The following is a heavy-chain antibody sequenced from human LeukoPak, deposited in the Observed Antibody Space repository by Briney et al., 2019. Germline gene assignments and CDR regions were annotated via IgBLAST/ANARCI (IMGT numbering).Heavy chain of an antibody. Sequence: GGSLRLSCAASGFTFSSYWMHWVRQAPGKGLVWVSRINSDGSSTSYADSVKGRFTISRDNAKNTLYLQMNSLRAEDTAVYYCARVNPSLPHYYDSSRIHLGDAFDIWGQGTMVTVSS. CDR1: GFTFSSYW. CDR2: INSDGSST. D-gene: IGHD3-22*01. J-gene: IGHJ3*02. CDR3: ARVNPSLPHYYDSSRIHLGDAFDI. V-gene: IGHV3-74*01.